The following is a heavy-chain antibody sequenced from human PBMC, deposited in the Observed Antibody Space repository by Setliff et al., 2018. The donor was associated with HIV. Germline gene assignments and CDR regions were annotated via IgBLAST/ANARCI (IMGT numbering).Heavy chain of an antibody. D-gene: IGHD4-4*01. J-gene: IGHJ6*03. V-gene: IGHV4-39*01. CDR3: ARLTTVTNYYYYYMDV. CDR1: GGSISSSSYY. CDR2: IYYSGST. Sequence: SETLSLTCTVSGGSISSSSYYWGWIRQPPGKGLEWIGSIYYSGSTYYNPSLKSRVTISVDTSKNQFSLTLSSVTAADAAVYYCARLTTVTNYYYYYMDVWGKGTTVTVSS.